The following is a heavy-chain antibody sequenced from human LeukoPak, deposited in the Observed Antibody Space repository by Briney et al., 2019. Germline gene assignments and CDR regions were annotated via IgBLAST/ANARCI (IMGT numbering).Heavy chain of an antibody. CDR1: GFTFSNAW. CDR2: IKSNSDAGTT. V-gene: IGHV3-15*01. CDR3: TRDWIDFRSIASDY. J-gene: IGHJ4*02. Sequence: PGGSLRLSCAASGFTFSNAWISWVRQAPGKGLEWVGRIKSNSDAGTTDYAAPVKGRFTISRDDSKSIAYLQMNSLKTEDTAVYYCTRDWIDFRSIASDYWGQGTLVTVSS. D-gene: IGHD3-3*01.